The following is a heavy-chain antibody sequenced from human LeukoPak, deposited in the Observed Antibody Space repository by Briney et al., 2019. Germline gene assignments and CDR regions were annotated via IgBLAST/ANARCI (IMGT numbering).Heavy chain of an antibody. V-gene: IGHV4-61*02. CDR1: GGSISSGSYY. Sequence: SETLSLTCTVSGGSISSGSYYWSWIRQPAGKGLEWIGRIYTSGSTNYNPSLKSRVTISVDTSKNQFSLKLSSVTAADTAVYYCASASSGWYRQIAVWGQGTLVTVSS. CDR3: ASASSGWYRQIAV. CDR2: IYTSGST. D-gene: IGHD6-19*01. J-gene: IGHJ4*02.